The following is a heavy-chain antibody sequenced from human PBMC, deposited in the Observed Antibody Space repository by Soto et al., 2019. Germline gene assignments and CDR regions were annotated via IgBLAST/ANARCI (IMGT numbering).Heavy chain of an antibody. V-gene: IGHV3-30*18. D-gene: IGHD5-12*01. Sequence: LSCRFSVITLNNSGVHWVRRAPGKGLEWMAVISHDGSEQYYADSMKGRLNISRDNSKNTVNLQMNSLRGEDTAIYYCVKDRVPGAYGHYYGMDVWGQGTTVTVSS. CDR1: VITLNNSG. J-gene: IGHJ6*02. CDR2: ISHDGSEQ. CDR3: VKDRVPGAYGHYYGMDV.